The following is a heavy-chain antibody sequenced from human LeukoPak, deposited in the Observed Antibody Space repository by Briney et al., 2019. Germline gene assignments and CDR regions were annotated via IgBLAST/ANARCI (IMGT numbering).Heavy chain of an antibody. D-gene: IGHD2-21*02. J-gene: IGHJ2*01. CDR2: ISYNSDTI. V-gene: IGHV3-9*01. Sequence: PGRSLRLSCAASGFTFGDYAMHWVRHAPGKGLEWGSGISYNSDTIAYADSVKGRFTISRDNAKNSLYLQMNSLRAEDTALYFCAKDYCGGDCYSGWYFDLWGRGTLVTVSS. CDR1: GFTFGDYA. CDR3: AKDYCGGDCYSGWYFDL.